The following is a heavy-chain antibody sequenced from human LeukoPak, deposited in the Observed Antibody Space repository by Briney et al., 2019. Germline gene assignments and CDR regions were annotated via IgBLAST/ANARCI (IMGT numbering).Heavy chain of an antibody. CDR3: ARDRRREVLTQDY. Sequence: PVGSLRLSCAASGFTFSSYSMNWVRQAPGKGLEWVSSISSSSSYIYYADSVKGRFTISRDNAKNSLYLQMNSLRAEDTAVYYCARDRRREVLTQDYWGQGTLVTVSS. CDR2: ISSSSSYI. V-gene: IGHV3-21*01. J-gene: IGHJ4*02. D-gene: IGHD1-14*01. CDR1: GFTFSSYS.